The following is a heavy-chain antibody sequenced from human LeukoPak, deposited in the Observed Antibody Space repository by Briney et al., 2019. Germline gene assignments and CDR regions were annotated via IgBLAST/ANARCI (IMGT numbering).Heavy chain of an antibody. J-gene: IGHJ4*02. CDR3: AKDGGRRVFYCGGDCPFDY. CDR1: GGSISSYY. Sequence: PSETLSLTCTVSGGSISSYYWSWIRQPPGKGLEWIGYIYYSGSTNYNLSLKSRVTISVDTSKNQFSLKLSSVTAADTAVYYCAKDGGRRVFYCGGDCPFDYWGQGTLVTVSS. CDR2: IYYSGST. V-gene: IGHV4-59*01. D-gene: IGHD2-21*01.